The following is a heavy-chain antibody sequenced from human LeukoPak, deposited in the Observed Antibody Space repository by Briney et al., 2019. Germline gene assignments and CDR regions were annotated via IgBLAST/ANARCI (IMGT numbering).Heavy chain of an antibody. CDR1: GFTFNIYV. V-gene: IGHV3-23*01. CDR3: AMGAARPSSPTNKHSLWVMDV. Sequence: TEGSLRLSCAASGFTFNIYVMCWVRQAPGKGLEWVSYISGGGGGTAADAGSVKGRFTYSRDNSKHSLYLQMNSQRAEDTAVYCCAMGAARPSSPTNKHSLWVMDVWGQGTTVTVSS. CDR2: ISGGGGGTA. J-gene: IGHJ6*02. D-gene: IGHD6-6*01.